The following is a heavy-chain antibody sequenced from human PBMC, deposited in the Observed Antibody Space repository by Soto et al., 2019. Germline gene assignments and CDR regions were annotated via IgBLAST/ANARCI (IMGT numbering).Heavy chain of an antibody. D-gene: IGHD6-19*01. Sequence: PSETLSLTCPVSGGSISSSGYYWGWIRQPPGKGLEWIGSIYYSGSTYYNPSLKSRVTISVDTSKNQFSLKLSSVTAADTAVYYCARHEAPSGWYFDYWGQGTLVTAPQ. CDR3: ARHEAPSGWYFDY. CDR2: IYYSGST. J-gene: IGHJ4*02. V-gene: IGHV4-39*01. CDR1: GGSISSSGYY.